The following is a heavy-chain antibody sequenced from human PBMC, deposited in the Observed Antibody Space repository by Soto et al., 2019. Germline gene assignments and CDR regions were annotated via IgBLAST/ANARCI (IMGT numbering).Heavy chain of an antibody. CDR1: GFTFSSHS. J-gene: IGHJ4*02. CDR3: ARSNRGFSYGKINS. Sequence: GGSLRLSCVVSGFTFSSHSMNWVRQAPGKGLEWVSSITTSSDSIYYTDSVKGRFTLSRDDAKNSLFLQMNSLRAEDTAVYYCARSNRGFSYGKINSWGQGTLVTGSS. CDR2: ITTSSDSI. V-gene: IGHV3-21*01. D-gene: IGHD5-18*01.